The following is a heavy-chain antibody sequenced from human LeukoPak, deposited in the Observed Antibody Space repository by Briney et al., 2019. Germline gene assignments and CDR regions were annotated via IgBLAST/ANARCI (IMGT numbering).Heavy chain of an antibody. Sequence: PSETLSLTCTVSGYSISSGYYWGWIRQPPGKGLEWIGSIYHSGSTNYNPSLKSRVTISVDKSKNQFSLKLSSVTAADTAVYYCARVRPQFPYGSGSYFAFDIWGQGTMVTVSS. V-gene: IGHV4-38-2*02. CDR1: GYSISSGYY. CDR2: IYHSGST. D-gene: IGHD3-10*01. J-gene: IGHJ3*02. CDR3: ARVRPQFPYGSGSYFAFDI.